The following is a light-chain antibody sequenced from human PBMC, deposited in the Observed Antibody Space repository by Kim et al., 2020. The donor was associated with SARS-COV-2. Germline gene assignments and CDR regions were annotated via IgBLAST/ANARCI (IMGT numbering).Light chain of an antibody. CDR3: SSYASSISWA. J-gene: IGLJ3*02. Sequence: QSALTQPASVSGSPGQSITISCTGTRSDVGGYNYVSWYQQHPGKAPKLMIYDVNNRPSGISNRFSGSKSGNTASLTISGLQAEDEADYYCSSYASSISWAFGGGTQLTVL. CDR1: RSDVGGYNY. CDR2: DVN. V-gene: IGLV2-14*03.